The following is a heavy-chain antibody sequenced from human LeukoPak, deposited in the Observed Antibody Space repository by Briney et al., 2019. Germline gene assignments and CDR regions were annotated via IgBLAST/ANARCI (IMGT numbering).Heavy chain of an antibody. V-gene: IGHV4-59*01. D-gene: IGHD3-16*01. CDR2: IYYSGST. CDR3: ASGSYDNVDY. CDR1: GGSISSYY. Sequence: PSETLSLTCTVSGGSISSYYWSWIRQPPGKGLEWIGYIYYSGSTNYNPSLKSRVTISVDTSKNQFSLKLSSVTAADTAVYYCASGSYDNVDYWGQGTLVTVSS. J-gene: IGHJ4*02.